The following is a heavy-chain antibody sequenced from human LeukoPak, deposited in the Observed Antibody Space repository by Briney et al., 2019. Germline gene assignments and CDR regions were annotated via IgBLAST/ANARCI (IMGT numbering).Heavy chain of an antibody. CDR1: GGSFSGYY. CDR2: INHSGST. D-gene: IGHD6-13*01. J-gene: IGHJ5*02. V-gene: IGHV4-34*01. CDR3: ARGRREYSCSRYRSGSFDP. Sequence: SETLSLTCAVYGGSFSGYYWSCLRQPPGKGLEWIGEINHSGSTNYNPSLKSRVTISVDTSKNQFSLKLSSVSAADTAVYYCARGRREYSCSRYRSGSFDPWGQGTLVTVSS.